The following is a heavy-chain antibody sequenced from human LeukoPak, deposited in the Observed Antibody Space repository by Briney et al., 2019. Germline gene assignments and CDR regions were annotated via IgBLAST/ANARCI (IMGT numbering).Heavy chain of an antibody. CDR1: GYTFTGYY. J-gene: IGHJ4*02. Sequence: ASVKVSCKASGYTFTGYYMHWVRQAPGQGLEWMGWINPNSGGTNYAQKFQGRVTMTRDTSISTAYMELSRLRSDDTAVYYCARGQVVVPAAMSPTGHWGQGTLVTVSS. CDR2: INPNSGGT. CDR3: ARGQVVVPAAMSPTGH. D-gene: IGHD2-2*01. V-gene: IGHV1-2*02.